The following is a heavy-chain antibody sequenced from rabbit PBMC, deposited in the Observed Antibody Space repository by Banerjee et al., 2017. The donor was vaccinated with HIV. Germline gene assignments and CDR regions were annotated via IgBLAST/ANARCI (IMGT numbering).Heavy chain of an antibody. Sequence: QSLEESGGDLVKPGASLTLTCTASGFDFSSIAMCWVRQAPGKGLEWIACSCDRNYYANWAKGRFTISKTSSTTVTLQMTSLTVADTATYFCARTAGYLDDGDGYFNLWGQGTLVTVS. CDR1: GFDFSSIA. CDR2: SCDRN. V-gene: IGHV1S40*01. CDR3: ARTAGYLDDGDGYFNL. J-gene: IGHJ4*01. D-gene: IGHD2-1*01.